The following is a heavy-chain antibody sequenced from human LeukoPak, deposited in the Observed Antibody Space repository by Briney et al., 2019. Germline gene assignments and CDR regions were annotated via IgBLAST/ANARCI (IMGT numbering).Heavy chain of an antibody. CDR3: ANSRRTGNSRGGSCPPPLDN. V-gene: IGHV4-31*03. CDR2: IYYSGTT. Sequence: SETLSLTCSVSGGSICSGGNYWSWIRQHPGEALEWIAYIYYSGTTYYNPSLKSRVSILVDTSENHFSLKLSSVTAADTAVYYCANSRRTGNSRGGSCPPPLDNWGQGTLVTVSS. CDR1: GGSICSGGNY. D-gene: IGHD2-15*01. J-gene: IGHJ4*02.